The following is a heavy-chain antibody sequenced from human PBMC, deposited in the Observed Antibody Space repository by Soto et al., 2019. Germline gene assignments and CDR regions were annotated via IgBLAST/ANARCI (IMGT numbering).Heavy chain of an antibody. CDR1: GFTFSSYG. V-gene: IGHV3-33*01. J-gene: IGHJ4*02. CDR2: IWYDGSNK. Sequence: GGSLRLSCAAPGFTFSSYGMHWVRQAPDKGLEWVAVIWYDGSNKYYADSVKGRFTISRDNSKNTLYLQMNSLRAEGTAVYYCARDPLDRYGSGSYYTVMDCWGQGTLVTVSS. D-gene: IGHD3-10*01. CDR3: ARDPLDRYGSGSYYTVMDC.